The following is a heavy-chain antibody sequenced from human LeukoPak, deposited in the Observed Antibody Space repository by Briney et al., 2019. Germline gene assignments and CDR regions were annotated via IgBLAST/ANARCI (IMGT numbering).Heavy chain of an antibody. J-gene: IGHJ4*02. Sequence: GGSLRLSCAASGFTFSNAWMSWVRQAPGKGLEWVGRIKSKTDGGTTDYAAPVKGRFTISGDDSKNTLYLQMNSLKTEDTAVYYCTTDILWFGELTFDYWGQGTLVTVSS. CDR1: GFTFSNAW. CDR2: IKSKTDGGTT. D-gene: IGHD3-10*01. V-gene: IGHV3-15*01. CDR3: TTDILWFGELTFDY.